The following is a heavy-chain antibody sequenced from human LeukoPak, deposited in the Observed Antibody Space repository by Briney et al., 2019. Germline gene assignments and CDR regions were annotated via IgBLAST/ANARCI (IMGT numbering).Heavy chain of an antibody. CDR2: INHSGST. V-gene: IGHV4-34*01. Sequence: SETLSLTCAVYGGSFSGYYWSWIRQPPGKGLEWIGEINHSGSTNYNPSLKSRVTIPVDTSKNQFSLKPSSVTAADTAVYYCASWSRYSGYGDYWGQGTLVTVSS. D-gene: IGHD5-12*01. CDR3: ASWSRYSGYGDY. J-gene: IGHJ4*02. CDR1: GGSFSGYY.